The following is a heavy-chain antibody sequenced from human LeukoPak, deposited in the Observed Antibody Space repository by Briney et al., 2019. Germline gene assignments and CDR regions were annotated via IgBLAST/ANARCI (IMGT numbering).Heavy chain of an antibody. D-gene: IGHD2-2*01. CDR3: AKEGFVPAATHYYYYYYMDV. J-gene: IGHJ6*03. CDR1: GYSISSGYY. CDR2: IYHSGST. Sequence: PSETLSLTCTVSGYSISSGYYWGWIRQPPGKGLEWIGSIYHSGSTYYNPSLKSRVTISVDTSKNQFSLKLSSVTAADTAVYYCAKEGFVPAATHYYYYYYMDVWGKGTTVTVSS. V-gene: IGHV4-38-2*02.